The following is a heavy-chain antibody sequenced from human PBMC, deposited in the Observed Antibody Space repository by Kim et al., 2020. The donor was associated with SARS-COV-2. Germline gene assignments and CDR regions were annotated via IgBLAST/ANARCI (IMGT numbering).Heavy chain of an antibody. J-gene: IGHJ3*02. V-gene: IGHV3-11*01. CDR1: GFTFSDYY. CDR2: ISSSGSTI. D-gene: IGHD3-16*02. Sequence: GGSLRLSCAASGFTFSDYYMSWIHQAPGKGLEWVSYISSSGSTIYYADSVKGRFTISRDNAKNSLYLQMNSLRAEDTAVYYCARAGEITFGGVIVIQAFDIWGQGTMVTVSS. CDR3: ARAGEITFGGVIVIQAFDI.